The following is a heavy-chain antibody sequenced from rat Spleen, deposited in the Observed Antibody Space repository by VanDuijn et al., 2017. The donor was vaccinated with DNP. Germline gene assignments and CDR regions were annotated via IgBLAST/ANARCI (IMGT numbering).Heavy chain of an antibody. CDR3: ARGDYGSYFDY. V-gene: IGHV3-1*01. CDR1: GYSITSNY. Sequence: EVQLQESGPGLVKPSQSLSLTCSVTGYSITSNYWGWIRKFPGNKMEWIGHISYSGSTSYNPSLKSRISITNDTSKNQFFLQLNSVTTEETATYYCARGDYGSYFDYWGQGVMVTVSS. CDR2: ISYSGST. J-gene: IGHJ2*01. D-gene: IGHD1-3*01.